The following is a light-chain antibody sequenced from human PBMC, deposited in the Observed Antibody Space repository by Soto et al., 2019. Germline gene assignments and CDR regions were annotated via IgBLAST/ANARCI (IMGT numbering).Light chain of an antibody. Sequence: EIVLTQSPGTLALSPGERATLSCRASQSVSSNYLTWYQQKRGQAPRLLIHGASSRATGIPDRFSGSGSGTDFTLTISRLEPEDFAVYYGQQYGSSPFTFGPGTKVGIK. J-gene: IGKJ3*01. CDR2: GAS. V-gene: IGKV3-20*01. CDR1: QSVSSNY. CDR3: QQYGSSPFT.